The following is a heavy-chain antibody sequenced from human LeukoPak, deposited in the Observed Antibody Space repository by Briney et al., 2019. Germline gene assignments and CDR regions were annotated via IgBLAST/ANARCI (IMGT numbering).Heavy chain of an antibody. J-gene: IGHJ5*02. V-gene: IGHV4-4*02. CDR3: SRLYGDYGWFDP. CDR2: MYHTGSS. D-gene: IGHD4-17*01. CDR1: GDSISGTNW. Sequence: SQTLSLTCAVSGDSISGTNWWSWVRQSPGKGLEWIGEMYHTGSSNYNPSLKSRVTISVDRSKNQFSLRLSSVTAAGTAVYYCSRLYGDYGWFDPWGQGTLVTVSS.